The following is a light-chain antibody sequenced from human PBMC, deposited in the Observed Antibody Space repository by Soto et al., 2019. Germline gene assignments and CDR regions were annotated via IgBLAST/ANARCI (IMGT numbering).Light chain of an antibody. CDR1: STNVGSSNF. Sequence: QSALTQPASVSGSPGQSITISCTGTSTNVGSSNFVSWYQQYPGKAPRLVIYDGSKRPSGVSIRFSGSKSGNTASLTISGLQTEDEADYYCCSYAGTNTWVFGGEIKLTVL. J-gene: IGLJ2*01. V-gene: IGLV2-23*01. CDR3: CSYAGTNTWV. CDR2: DGS.